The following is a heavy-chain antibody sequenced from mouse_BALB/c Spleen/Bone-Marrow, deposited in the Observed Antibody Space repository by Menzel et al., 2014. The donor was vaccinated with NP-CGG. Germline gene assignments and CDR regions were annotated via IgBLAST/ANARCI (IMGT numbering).Heavy chain of an antibody. Sequence: EVQRVESGGGLVKPGGSLKLSCAASGFAFSSYDMSWVRQTPEKRLEWVAYISSGGGSTYYPDTVKGRFTISRDNAKNTLYLQMSSLKSEDTAMYCCARHEDGYYDAMDYWCQGTSVTVSS. CDR2: ISSGGGST. CDR1: GFAFSSYD. D-gene: IGHD2-3*01. J-gene: IGHJ4*01. CDR3: ARHEDGYYDAMDY. V-gene: IGHV5-12-1*01.